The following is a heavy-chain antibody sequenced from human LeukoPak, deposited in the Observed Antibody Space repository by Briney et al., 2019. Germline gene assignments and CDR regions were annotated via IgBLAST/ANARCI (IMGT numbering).Heavy chain of an antibody. V-gene: IGHV4-38-2*02. CDR2: IYHSGST. CDR1: GGSISSGYY. Sequence: SQTLSLTCTVSGGSISSGYYWGWIRQPPGKGLEWIGSIYHSGSTYYNPSLKSRVTISVDTSKNQFSLKLSSVTAADTAVYYCARRYDFWSGYYTYYFDYWGQGTLVTVSS. D-gene: IGHD3-3*01. J-gene: IGHJ4*02. CDR3: ARRYDFWSGYYTYYFDY.